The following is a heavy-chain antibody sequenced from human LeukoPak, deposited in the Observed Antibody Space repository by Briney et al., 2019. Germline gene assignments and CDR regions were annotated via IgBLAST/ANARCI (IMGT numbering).Heavy chain of an antibody. J-gene: IGHJ4*02. CDR1: GFTFSSYA. D-gene: IGHD2-8*02. Sequence: GGSLRLSCAASGFTFSSYAMHWVRQAPGKGLEWVAVISYDGSNKYYADSVKGRFTISRDNSKNTLYLQMSSLRAEDTAVYYCARHTGVGLFIGYWGQGTLVTVSS. V-gene: IGHV3-30*04. CDR2: ISYDGSNK. CDR3: ARHTGVGLFIGY.